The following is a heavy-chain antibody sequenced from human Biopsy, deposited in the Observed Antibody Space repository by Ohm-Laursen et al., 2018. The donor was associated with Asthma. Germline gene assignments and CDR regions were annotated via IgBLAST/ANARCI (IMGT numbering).Heavy chain of an antibody. J-gene: IGHJ4*02. CDR1: GFDFSDYT. CDR2: ISSLSRYK. Sequence: SLRLSCAASGFDFSDYTMNWVRQAPGKGLEWVSSISSLSRYKYYSDSLRGRVTISRDNAKSSLHLQMSSLRAEDTAVYYCARGDSSNWSHYYFDYWGRGTLVTVSS. CDR3: ARGDSSNWSHYYFDY. V-gene: IGHV3-21*01. D-gene: IGHD3-22*01.